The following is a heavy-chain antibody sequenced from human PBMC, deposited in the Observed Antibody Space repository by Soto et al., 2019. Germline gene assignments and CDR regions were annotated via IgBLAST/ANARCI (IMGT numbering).Heavy chain of an antibody. CDR3: TGRLWFGELLNVAFDI. D-gene: IGHD3-10*01. Sequence: GGSLRLSCAASGLTFSGSAMHWVRQASGKGLEWVGRIRSKANSYATAYAASVKGRFTISRDDSKNTAYLQMNSLKTEDTAVYYCTGRLWFGELLNVAFDIWGQGTMVTVSS. CDR1: GLTFSGSA. CDR2: IRSKANSYAT. V-gene: IGHV3-73*01. J-gene: IGHJ3*02.